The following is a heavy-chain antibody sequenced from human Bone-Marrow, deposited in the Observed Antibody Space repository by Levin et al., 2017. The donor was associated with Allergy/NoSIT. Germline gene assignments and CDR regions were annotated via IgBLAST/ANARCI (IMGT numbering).Heavy chain of an antibody. CDR1: RYIFTTYA. CDR3: ARGLHAFDF. Sequence: GESLKISCKASRYIFTTYAINWVRQAPGQGLEWMGWISIYNGDTNYAQKLQGRVSMTTDTSTSTAYMEVRSLKSDDTAVYYCARGLHAFDFWGQGTMVTVSS. D-gene: IGHD2-15*01. CDR2: ISIYNGDT. J-gene: IGHJ3*01. V-gene: IGHV1-18*01.